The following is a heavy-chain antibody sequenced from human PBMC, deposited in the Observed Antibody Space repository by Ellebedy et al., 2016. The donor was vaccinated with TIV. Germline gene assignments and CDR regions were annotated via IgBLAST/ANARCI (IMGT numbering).Heavy chain of an antibody. J-gene: IGHJ3*01. D-gene: IGHD5-12*01. CDR2: FNPNRGDT. V-gene: IGHV1-2*02. Sequence: ASVKVSCXASGGSFSTSALSWVRQAPGQGLEWMGWFNPNRGDTQSAQKFQDRLTLSNDPSITTAYMELTSLTSGDTAVYYCAREGGLDAFDVWGQGTVVTVSS. CDR3: AREGGLDAFDV. CDR1: GGSFSTSA.